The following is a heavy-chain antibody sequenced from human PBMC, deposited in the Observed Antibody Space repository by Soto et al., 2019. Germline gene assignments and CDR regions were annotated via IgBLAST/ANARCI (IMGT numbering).Heavy chain of an antibody. CDR1: GGTFSSYA. CDR3: ARDPGGTIFPFDP. D-gene: IGHD3-3*01. Sequence: QVQLVQSGAEVKKPGSSVKVSCKASGGTFSSYAISWVRQDPGQGLEWLGGIIPIFGTANYAQKLQGRVTITSDESTSTAYMELSSLRSEDTAVYYCARDPGGTIFPFDPWGQGTLVTVSS. CDR2: IIPIFGTA. V-gene: IGHV1-69*01. J-gene: IGHJ5*02.